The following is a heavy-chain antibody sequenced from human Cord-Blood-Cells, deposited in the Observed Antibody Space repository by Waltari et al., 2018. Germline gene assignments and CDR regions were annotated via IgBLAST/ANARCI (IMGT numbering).Heavy chain of an antibody. V-gene: IGHV1-69*01. D-gene: IGHD6-13*01. Sequence: QVQLVQSGAEVKKPGSSVKVSCKASGVTFSSYAISCVRPAPGQGLEWRGGIIRSFGTANYAQKFQGRVTINEDESTSTAYMELSSLRSEDTAVYYCASRSGYSSSWNYFDYWGQGTLVTVSS. J-gene: IGHJ4*02. CDR3: ASRSGYSSSWNYFDY. CDR2: IIRSFGTA. CDR1: GVTFSSYA.